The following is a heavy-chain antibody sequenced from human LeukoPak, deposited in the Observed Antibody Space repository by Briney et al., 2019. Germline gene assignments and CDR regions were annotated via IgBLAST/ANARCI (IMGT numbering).Heavy chain of an antibody. J-gene: IGHJ6*02. CDR1: GYTFTSYG. CDR3: ARERPAIYDILTGYSTKGDYYYGMDV. V-gene: IGHV1-18*01. D-gene: IGHD3-9*01. Sequence: ASVKVSFKASGYTFTSYGISWVRQAPGQGLEWMGWISAYNGNTNYAQKLQGRVTMTTDTSTSTAYMELRSLRSDDTAVYYCARERPAIYDILTGYSTKGDYYYGMDVWGQGTTVTVSS. CDR2: ISAYNGNT.